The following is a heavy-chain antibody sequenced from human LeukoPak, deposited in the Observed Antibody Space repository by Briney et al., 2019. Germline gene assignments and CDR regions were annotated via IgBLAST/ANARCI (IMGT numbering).Heavy chain of an antibody. CDR1: GFTFSSYA. CDR2: ISGGATST. V-gene: IGHV3-23*01. D-gene: IGHD3-10*01. Sequence: GGSLRLSCAASGFTFSSYAMSWVRQAPGEGLEWVSGISGGATSTDYADSVRGRFSISRDNFKNTVSLQMSSLRAEDTATYYCAKGTDYYGSGGHFDFWGQGTLVIVSS. J-gene: IGHJ4*02. CDR3: AKGTDYYGSGGHFDF.